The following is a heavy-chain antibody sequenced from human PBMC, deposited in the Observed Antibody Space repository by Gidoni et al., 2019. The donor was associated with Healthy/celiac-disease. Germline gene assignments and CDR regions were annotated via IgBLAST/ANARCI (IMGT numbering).Heavy chain of an antibody. Sequence: EVQLLESGGGLVQPGGSLRLSCEASGFTFSSYAMSWVRQAPGKGLEWVSAISGSGGSTYYADSVKCRFTISRDNSKNTLYLQMNSLRAEDTAVYYCAKVALGDYYFDYWGQGTLVTVSS. V-gene: IGHV3-23*01. D-gene: IGHD2-21*02. J-gene: IGHJ4*02. CDR1: GFTFSSYA. CDR2: ISGSGGST. CDR3: AKVALGDYYFDY.